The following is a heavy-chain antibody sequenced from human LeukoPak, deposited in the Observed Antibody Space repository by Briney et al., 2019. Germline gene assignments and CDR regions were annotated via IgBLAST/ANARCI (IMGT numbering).Heavy chain of an antibody. CDR2: INDSGGST. J-gene: IGHJ4*02. Sequence: GGSLRLSCAASGITFSNYAMTWVRQAPGKGLEWVSTINDSGGSTDYADSVKGRFTISRDNSKNTLYLQMSSLRAEDTALYYCAKRMTMLTTRGFDHWGQGTLVTVSS. D-gene: IGHD1-1*01. V-gene: IGHV3-23*01. CDR3: AKRMTMLTTRGFDH. CDR1: GITFSNYA.